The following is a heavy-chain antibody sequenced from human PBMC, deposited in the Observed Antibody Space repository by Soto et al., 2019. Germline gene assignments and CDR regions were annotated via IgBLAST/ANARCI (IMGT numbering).Heavy chain of an antibody. CDR1: GRSISSYF. CDR3: ARAPAILWFGELLGYYYYVMDV. Sequence: PWASLSLTFAVSGRSISSYFWSWIRQPPGKGLEWIGYIYYSGSTNYNPSLKSRVTISVDTSKNQFSLKLSSVTAADTAVYYCARAPAILWFGELLGYYYYVMDVWVQGTTVPVSS. D-gene: IGHD3-10*01. J-gene: IGHJ6*02. V-gene: IGHV4-59*01. CDR2: IYYSGST.